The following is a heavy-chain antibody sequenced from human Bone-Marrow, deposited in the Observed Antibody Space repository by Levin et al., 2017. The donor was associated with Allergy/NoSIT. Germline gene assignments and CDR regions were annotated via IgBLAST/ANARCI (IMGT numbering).Heavy chain of an antibody. Sequence: HPGGSLRLSCAVSGFTFSSYSLNWVRQAPGKGLEWVSYISRSSDTIYYAEPVKGRFTISRDNAKNSLYLQMNSLRAEDTAVYYCVRDQEDSWGQGTLVTVSS. CDR2: ISRSSDTI. CDR3: VRDQEDS. J-gene: IGHJ4*02. V-gene: IGHV3-48*01. CDR1: GFTFSSYS.